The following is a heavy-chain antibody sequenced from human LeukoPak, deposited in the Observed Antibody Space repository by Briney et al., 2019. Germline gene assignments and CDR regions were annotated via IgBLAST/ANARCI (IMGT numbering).Heavy chain of an antibody. CDR1: GGSISSSSYY. J-gene: IGHJ4*02. V-gene: IGHV4-39*02. CDR2: IYYSGST. Sequence: PSETLSLTCTVSGGSISSSSYYWGWIRQPPGKGLEWIGSIYYSGSTYYNPSLKSRVTISVDTSKNQFSLKLSSVTAADTAVYYCARDVPYPLRGLRSGVDFDYWGQGTLVTVSS. D-gene: IGHD4-17*01. CDR3: ARDVPYPLRGLRSGVDFDY.